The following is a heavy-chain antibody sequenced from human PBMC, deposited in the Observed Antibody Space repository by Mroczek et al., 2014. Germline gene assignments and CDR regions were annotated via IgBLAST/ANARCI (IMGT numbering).Heavy chain of an antibody. CDR1: GGSISSSSYY. CDR2: IYYSGST. D-gene: IGHD3-22*01. CDR3: ASTYYYDSSGYFDYYYYYYMDV. V-gene: IGHV4-39*01. J-gene: IGHJ6*03. Sequence: QLQESGPGLVKPSETLSLTCTVSGGSISSSSYYWGWIRQPPGKGLEWIGSIYYSGSTYYNPSLKSRVTISVDTSKNQFSLKLSSVTAADTAVYYCASTYYYDSSGYFDYYYYYYMDVWGKGTTVTVSS.